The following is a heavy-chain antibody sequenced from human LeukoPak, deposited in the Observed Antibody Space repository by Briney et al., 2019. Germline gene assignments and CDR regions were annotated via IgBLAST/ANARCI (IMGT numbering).Heavy chain of an antibody. CDR1: GFTFSSYW. D-gene: IGHD6-19*01. Sequence: PGGSLRLSCAASGFTFSSYWMHWVRQAPGKGLVWVSNINSDGSTTTYADSVKGRFTISRDNAENTLYLQMNSLRAEDTAVYYCANSHSSGWHRWGQGTLVTVSS. J-gene: IGHJ4*02. V-gene: IGHV3-74*01. CDR2: INSDGSTT. CDR3: ANSHSSGWHR.